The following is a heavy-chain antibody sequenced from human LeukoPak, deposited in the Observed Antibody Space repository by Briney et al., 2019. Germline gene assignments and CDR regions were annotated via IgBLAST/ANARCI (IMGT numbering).Heavy chain of an antibody. CDR2: ISSSGSTI. CDR3: AREGNEGLDY. CDR1: GYSISSGYY. D-gene: IGHD4-23*01. Sequence: LSLTCTVSGYSISSGYYWGWIRQPPGKGLEWVSYISSSGSTIYYADSVKGRFTISRDNAKNSLYLQMNSLRAEDTAVYYCAREGNEGLDYWGQGTLVTVSS. J-gene: IGHJ4*02. V-gene: IGHV3-11*01.